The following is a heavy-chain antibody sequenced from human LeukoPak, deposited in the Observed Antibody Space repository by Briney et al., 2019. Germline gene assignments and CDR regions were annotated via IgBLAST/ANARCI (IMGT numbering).Heavy chain of an antibody. V-gene: IGHV3-74*01. CDR3: ARGGLGDY. J-gene: IGHJ4*02. CDR2: INSDGSST. CDR1: GITFSSYA. Sequence: GGSLRLSCAVSGITFSSYAMSWVRQAPGKGLVWVSRINSDGSSTNYADSVKGRFTISRDNAKNTLYLQMNSLRAEDTAVYYCARGGLGDYWGQGTLVTVSS. D-gene: IGHD7-27*01.